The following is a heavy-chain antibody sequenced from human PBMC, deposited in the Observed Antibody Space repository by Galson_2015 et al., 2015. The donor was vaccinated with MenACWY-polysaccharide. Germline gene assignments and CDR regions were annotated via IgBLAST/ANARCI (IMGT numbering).Heavy chain of an antibody. J-gene: IGHJ3*02. CDR1: GFSFSTCA. CDR3: AKDNIGCTSASCFAFDI. D-gene: IGHD2-2*01. Sequence: SLRLSCAASGFSFSTCAMTWVRQAPGKGLEWVSAISGSGGGTKYADSVKGRFTISRDNSKNTLYLQMNSLRAEDTALYYCAKDNIGCTSASCFAFDIWGQGTMVTVSS. V-gene: IGHV3-23*01. CDR2: ISGSGGGT.